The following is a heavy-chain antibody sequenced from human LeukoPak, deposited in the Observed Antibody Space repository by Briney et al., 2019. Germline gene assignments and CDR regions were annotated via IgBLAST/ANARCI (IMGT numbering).Heavy chain of an antibody. CDR2: ISHKGSA. CDR3: AREVAALRSAFDI. V-gene: IGHV4-34*01. Sequence: SETLSLTCAVYGGSFSGYYWSWIRQPPGKGLEWIGEISHKGSANHNPSLKSRVTISVDTSKNQFSLKLSSVTAADTAVYYCAREVAALRSAFDIWGQGTMVTVSS. J-gene: IGHJ3*02. CDR1: GGSFSGYY. D-gene: IGHD2-15*01.